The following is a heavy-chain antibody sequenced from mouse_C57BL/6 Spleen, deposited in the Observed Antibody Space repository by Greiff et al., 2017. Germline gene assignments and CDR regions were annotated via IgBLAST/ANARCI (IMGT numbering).Heavy chain of an antibody. Sequence: EVKLVESGPGLVKPSQSLSLTCSVTGYSITSGYYWNWIRQFPGNKLEWMGYISYDGSNNYNPSLKNRISITRDTSKNQFFLKLNSVTTEDTATYYCASSGYGYDGGDYWGQGTTLTVSS. J-gene: IGHJ2*01. D-gene: IGHD2-2*01. CDR3: ASSGYGYDGGDY. V-gene: IGHV3-6*01. CDR2: ISYDGSN. CDR1: GYSITSGYY.